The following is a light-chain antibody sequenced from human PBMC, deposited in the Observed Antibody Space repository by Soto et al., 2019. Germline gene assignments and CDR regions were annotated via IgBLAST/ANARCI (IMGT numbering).Light chain of an antibody. CDR3: QQYGSSPIT. CDR1: QSVSNSY. V-gene: IGKV3-20*01. Sequence: EIVLTQSPGTLYLSPGERATLSCRASQSVSNSYLAWYQQKPGQAPRLLIYDASSRATGIPDRFSGSGSGTDFTLTISRLEPEDFAVYYCQQYGSSPITFGQGTRLEIK. J-gene: IGKJ5*01. CDR2: DAS.